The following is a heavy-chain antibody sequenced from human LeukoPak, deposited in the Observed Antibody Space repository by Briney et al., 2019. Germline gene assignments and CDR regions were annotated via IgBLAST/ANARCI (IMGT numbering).Heavy chain of an antibody. J-gene: IGHJ4*02. Sequence: PGRSLRLSCAASGFTFDDYAMHWVRQAPGKGQEWVSGISWNSGSIGYADSVKGRFTISRDNAKNSLYLQMNSLRAEDTALYYCAKGSLLGNWGQGTLVTVSS. V-gene: IGHV3-9*01. CDR1: GFTFDDYA. CDR3: AKGSLLGN. CDR2: ISWNSGSI. D-gene: IGHD3-10*01.